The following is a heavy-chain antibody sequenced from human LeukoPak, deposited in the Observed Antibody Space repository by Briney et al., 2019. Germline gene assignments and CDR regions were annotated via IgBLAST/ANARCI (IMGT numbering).Heavy chain of an antibody. V-gene: IGHV3-7*01. J-gene: IGHJ4*02. CDR2: IKQDGSEK. Sequence: GGSLRLSCAASGFTFSSYWMSWVRQPPGKGLEWVANIKQDGSEKYYVDSMKGRFTISRDNAKNSLFLQMNSLRAEDTAVYYCARGYSSSWYNRFDYWGQGTLVTVSS. CDR3: ARGYSSSWYNRFDY. D-gene: IGHD6-13*01. CDR1: GFTFSSYW.